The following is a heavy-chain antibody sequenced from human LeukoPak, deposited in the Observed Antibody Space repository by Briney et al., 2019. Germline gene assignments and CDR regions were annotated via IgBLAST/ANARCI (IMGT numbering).Heavy chain of an antibody. V-gene: IGHV1-18*01. CDR3: ARDVAGDYYYGMDV. CDR2: ISAYNGNT. D-gene: IGHD6-19*01. J-gene: IGHJ6*02. Sequence: ASVKVSCKASGYTFTSYDINWVRQATGQGLEWMGWISAYNGNTNYAQKLQGRVTMTTDTSTSTAYMELRSLRSDDTAVYYCARDVAGDYYYGMDVWGQGTTVTVSS. CDR1: GYTFTSYD.